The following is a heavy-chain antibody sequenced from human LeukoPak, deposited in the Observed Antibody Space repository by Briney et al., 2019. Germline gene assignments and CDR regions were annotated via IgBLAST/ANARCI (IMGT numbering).Heavy chain of an antibody. Sequence: GGSLRLSCAASGFTFDDYGMSWVRQAPGKGLEWVSGINWNGGSTGYADSVKGRFTISRDNAKNSQYLQMNSLRAEDTALYHCARDYCSGGSCYSFVYWGQGTLVTVSS. J-gene: IGHJ4*02. CDR3: ARDYCSGGSCYSFVY. V-gene: IGHV3-20*01. CDR2: INWNGGST. D-gene: IGHD2-15*01. CDR1: GFTFDDYG.